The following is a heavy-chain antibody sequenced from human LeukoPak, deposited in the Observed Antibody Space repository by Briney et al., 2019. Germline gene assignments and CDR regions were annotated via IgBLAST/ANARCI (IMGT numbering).Heavy chain of an antibody. CDR3: ARDHNWGFDY. D-gene: IGHD7-27*01. CDR1: GFTFNTYA. Sequence: GGSLRLSCGASGFTFNTYAMNGVRQARGGGGEGVSYISSTYSIYYSDSVRGRFTVSRDNAKNSVYLQMNSLRDEDTAVYYCARDHNWGFDYWGQGTLVAVSS. J-gene: IGHJ4*02. V-gene: IGHV3-48*02. CDR2: ISSTYSI.